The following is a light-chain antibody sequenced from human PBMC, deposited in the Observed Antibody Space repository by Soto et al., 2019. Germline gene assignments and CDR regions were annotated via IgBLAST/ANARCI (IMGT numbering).Light chain of an antibody. CDR2: GAS. J-gene: IGKJ1*01. Sequence: EIVLTQSPATLSVSPGETATLSCRASQSVRTNLAWYQHKPGHSPRLLIYGASTRATGIPARFSGRGSGTEFTLTISSLQSVDFAVYYCQQYDNWPQTFGQGTKVDIK. V-gene: IGKV3-15*01. CDR1: QSVRTN. CDR3: QQYDNWPQT.